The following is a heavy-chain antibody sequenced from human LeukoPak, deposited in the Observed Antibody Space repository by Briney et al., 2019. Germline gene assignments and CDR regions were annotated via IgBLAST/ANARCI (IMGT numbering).Heavy chain of an antibody. J-gene: IGHJ4*02. CDR2: IYSGGST. CDR3: ARDRGYLSFDY. CDR1: GFTVSSNY. Sequence: PGGSLRLSCAASGFTVSSNYMSWVRQAPGKGLEWVSVIYSGGSTYYADSVKGRLTISRDNSKNTLYLQMNSLRAEDTAVYYCARDRGYLSFDYWGQGTLVTVSS. D-gene: IGHD3-10*01. V-gene: IGHV3-53*01.